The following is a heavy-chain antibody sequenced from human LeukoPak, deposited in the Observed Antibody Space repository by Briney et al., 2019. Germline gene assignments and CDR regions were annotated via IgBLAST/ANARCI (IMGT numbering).Heavy chain of an antibody. CDR3: AMYYYDSSGYYYYFDY. CDR2: IIPIFGTA. CDR1: GGTFSSYA. D-gene: IGHD3-22*01. Sequence: ASVKVSCKASGGTFSSYAISWVRQAPGQGLEWMGGIIPIFGTANYAQKFQGRVTITTDESTSTAYMELGSLRSEDTAVYYCAMYYYDSSGYYYYFDYWGQGTLVTVSS. J-gene: IGHJ4*02. V-gene: IGHV1-69*05.